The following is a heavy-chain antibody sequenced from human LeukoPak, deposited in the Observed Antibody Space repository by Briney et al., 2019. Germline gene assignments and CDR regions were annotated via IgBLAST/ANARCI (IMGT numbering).Heavy chain of an antibody. CDR1: GGTFSSNV. V-gene: IGHV1-69*04. CDR2: IIPIIGTP. D-gene: IGHD6-13*01. J-gene: IGHJ4*02. CDR3: ARAGGSSWYVSLYY. Sequence: ASVKVSCKASGGTFSSNVISWVRQAPGQGLEWMGRIIPIIGTPDYAQKFQGRVTITVDKSTNTAYMELTSLKSDDTAVYYCARAGGSSWYVSLYYWGQGTLVTVSS.